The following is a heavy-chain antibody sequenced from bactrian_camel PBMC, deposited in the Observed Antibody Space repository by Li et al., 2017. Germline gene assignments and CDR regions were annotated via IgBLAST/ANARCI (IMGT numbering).Heavy chain of an antibody. CDR2: IYTGSGNT. D-gene: IGHD7*01. V-gene: IGHV3S40*01. CDR3: VADLTGRKKCTLRGPPISWY. J-gene: IGHJ4*01. Sequence: VQLVESGGGSVQAGGSLRLSCAASGISGSRYRTGWFRQAPGKEREGVARIYTGSGNTYYADSVKGRFAISQDNAKNTVYLQMNSLKVDDTATYFCVADLTGRKKCTLRGPPISWYWAQGTQVTVS. CDR1: GISGSRYR.